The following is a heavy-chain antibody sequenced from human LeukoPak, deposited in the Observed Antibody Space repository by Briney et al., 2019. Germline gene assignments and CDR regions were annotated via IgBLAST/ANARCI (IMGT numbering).Heavy chain of an antibody. CDR1: GFTFSSYW. J-gene: IGHJ6*03. CDR3: ARDHYDFWSGYVEWSVYMDV. Sequence: GGSLRLSCAASGFTFSSYWMSWVRQAPGKGLEWVANIKQDGSEKYYVDSVKGRFTISRDNAKNSLYLQMDSLRAEDTAVYYCARDHYDFWSGYVEWSVYMDVWGKGTTVTVSS. D-gene: IGHD3-3*01. CDR2: IKQDGSEK. V-gene: IGHV3-7*01.